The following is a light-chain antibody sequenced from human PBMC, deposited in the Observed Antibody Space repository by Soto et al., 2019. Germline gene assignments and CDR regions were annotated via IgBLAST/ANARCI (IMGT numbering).Light chain of an antibody. CDR2: EVS. Sequence: QAALTKPPSVSGSPGQSGTISCTGTSSDVGSYNRVSWYQQPPGTAPKVMIYEVSNRPSGVPDRFSGSKSGNTASLTISGLQAEDEADYYCSLYTSSSTYVFGTGTKLTVL. CDR1: SSDVGSYNR. CDR3: SLYTSSSTYV. V-gene: IGLV2-18*01. J-gene: IGLJ1*01.